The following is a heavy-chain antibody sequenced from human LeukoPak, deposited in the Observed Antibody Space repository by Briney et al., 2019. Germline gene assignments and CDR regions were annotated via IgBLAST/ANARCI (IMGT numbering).Heavy chain of an antibody. CDR2: ISGSGGST. CDR1: GFSSSHTW. D-gene: IGHD6-13*01. J-gene: IGHJ3*02. V-gene: IGHV3-23*01. CDR3: AKDYAPYSSSWYEAFDI. Sequence: GGSLRLSCAASGFSSSHTWMSWVRQAPGKGLEWVSAISGSGGSTYYADSVKGRFTISRDNSKNTLYLQMNSLRAEDTAVYYCAKDYAPYSSSWYEAFDIWGQGTMVTVSS.